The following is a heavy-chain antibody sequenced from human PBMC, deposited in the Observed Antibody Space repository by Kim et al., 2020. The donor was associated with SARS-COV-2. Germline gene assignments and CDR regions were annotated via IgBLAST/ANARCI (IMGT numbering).Heavy chain of an antibody. J-gene: IGHJ1*01. CDR1: GFDFNTYA. CDR3: VQPREPWLFGHFHH. D-gene: IGHD6-19*01. Sequence: GGSLRLSCAASGFDFNTYAMHWVRQAPGEALEWVAVISYEGSNIQNADSVKGRFTISRDDSKNTLFLQMNNLRPEDTAVYYCVQPREPWLFGHFHHWGQGTLVTVSS. V-gene: IGHV3-30*18. CDR2: ISYEGSNI.